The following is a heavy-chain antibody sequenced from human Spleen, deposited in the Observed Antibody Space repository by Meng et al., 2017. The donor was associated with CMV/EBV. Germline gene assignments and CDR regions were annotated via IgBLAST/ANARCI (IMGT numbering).Heavy chain of an antibody. CDR3: AKDIALDFWSGYPDY. CDR2: ISGGGSYT. V-gene: IGHV3-21*04. D-gene: IGHD3-3*01. Sequence: GESLKISCTASGFTFSASYMTWVRQAPGKGLEWVSTISGGGSYTYDAGSVRGRFTISRDNAKNSLFLQMNSLRAEDTALYYCAKDIALDFWSGYPDYWGQGTLVTVSS. CDR1: GFTFSASY. J-gene: IGHJ4*02.